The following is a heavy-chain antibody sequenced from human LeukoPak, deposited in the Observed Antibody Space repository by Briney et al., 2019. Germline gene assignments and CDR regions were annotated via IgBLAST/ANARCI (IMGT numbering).Heavy chain of an antibody. J-gene: IGHJ6*02. CDR1: VFTFSDYY. Sequence: GSLRLSCAASVFTFSDYYMSWLRQAPGKGLEWVSYISSSGSTIYYADSVKGRFTISRDNAKSSLSLQMNSPRADDTAVYYCARGYTDLGGDYAMDVWGQGTTVTVSS. V-gene: IGHV3-11*01. CDR2: ISSSGSTI. D-gene: IGHD5-18*01. CDR3: ARGYTDLGGDYAMDV.